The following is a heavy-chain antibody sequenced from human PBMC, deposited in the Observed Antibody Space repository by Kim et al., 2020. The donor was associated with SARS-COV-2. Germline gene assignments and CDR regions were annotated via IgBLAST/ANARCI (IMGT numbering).Heavy chain of an antibody. CDR3: AACSTFQEYGDYYNY. CDR1: GGSISSGGYY. J-gene: IGHJ4*02. Sequence: SETLSLTCTVSGGSISSGGYYWSWIRQHPGKGLEWIGYIYYSGSTYYNPSLKSRVTISVDTSKNQFSLKLSSVTAADTAVYYCAACSTFQEYGDYYNYWGQGTLVTVSS. D-gene: IGHD4-17*01. CDR2: IYYSGST. V-gene: IGHV4-31*03.